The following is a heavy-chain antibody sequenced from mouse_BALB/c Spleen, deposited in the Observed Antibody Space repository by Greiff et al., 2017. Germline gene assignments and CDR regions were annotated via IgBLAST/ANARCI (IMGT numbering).Heavy chain of an antibody. CDR1: GFSLTSYD. CDR2: IWTGGGT. J-gene: IGHJ3*01. D-gene: IGHD1-1*01. V-gene: IGHV2-9-2*01. Sequence: VQLQESGPGLVAPSQSLSITCTVSGFSLTSYDISWIRQPPGKGLEWLGVIWTGGGTNYNSAFMSRLSISKDNSKSQVFLKMNSLQTDDTAIYYCACYGSSYSWFAYWGQGTLVTVSA. CDR3: ACYGSSYSWFAY.